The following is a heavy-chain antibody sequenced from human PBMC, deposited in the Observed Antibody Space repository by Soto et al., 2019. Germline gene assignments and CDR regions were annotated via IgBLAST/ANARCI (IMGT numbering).Heavy chain of an antibody. D-gene: IGHD2-2*02. CDR1: GYTFNDHY. CDR3: AKVAIPSTPDYNWFDP. CDR2: MNPNSGVT. Sequence: ASVKVSCKASGYTFNDHYIHWVRQAPGQGLEWMGWMNPNSGVTNYGQKFQGRVTMTRDTSISTAYMELSGLRSDDTAVYYCAKVAIPSTPDYNWFDPWGQGTLVTVSS. V-gene: IGHV1-2*02. J-gene: IGHJ5*02.